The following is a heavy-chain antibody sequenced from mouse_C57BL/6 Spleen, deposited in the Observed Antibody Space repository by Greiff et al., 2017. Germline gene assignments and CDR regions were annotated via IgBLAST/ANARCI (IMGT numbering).Heavy chain of an antibody. Sequence: QVQLKQPGAELVRPGSSVKLSCKASGYTFTSYWMHWVKQRPIQGLEWIGNIDPSDSETHYNQKFKDKATLTVDKSSSTAYMQLSSLTSEDSAVYYCALFITFMDYWGQGTSVTVSS. CDR2: IDPSDSET. CDR3: ALFITFMDY. V-gene: IGHV1-52*01. J-gene: IGHJ4*01. CDR1: GYTFTSYW. D-gene: IGHD1-1*01.